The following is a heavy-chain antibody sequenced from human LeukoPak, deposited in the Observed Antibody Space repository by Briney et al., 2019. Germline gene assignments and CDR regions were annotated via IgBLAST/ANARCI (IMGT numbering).Heavy chain of an antibody. Sequence: SETLSLTCTVSGGSISSYYWSWIRQPPGKGLEWIGYIFYNGNTNYNPSLKSRVTISVDTSKNQFSLKLSSVTAADTAVYYCASFAYYYYYMDVWGKGTTVTVSS. CDR1: GGSISSYY. CDR3: ASFAYYYYYMDV. J-gene: IGHJ6*03. V-gene: IGHV4-59*01. CDR2: IFYNGNT.